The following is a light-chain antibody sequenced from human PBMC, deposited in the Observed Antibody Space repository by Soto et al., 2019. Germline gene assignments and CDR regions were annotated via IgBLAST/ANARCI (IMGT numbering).Light chain of an antibody. J-gene: IGLJ1*01. CDR2: EVS. CDR1: SSDVGSYDH. CDR3: ISYTGSSTSYV. Sequence: QSVLTQPASVSGSPGQSITISCSGTSSDVGSYDHVAWYQQFPGKTPKLMIYEVSNRPSGVSSRFSGSKSGNTASLTTSGLQAEDEADYYCISYTGSSTSYVFGSGTKVTVL. V-gene: IGLV2-14*01.